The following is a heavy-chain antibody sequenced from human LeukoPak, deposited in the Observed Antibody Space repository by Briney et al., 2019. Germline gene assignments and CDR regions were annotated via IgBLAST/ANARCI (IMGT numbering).Heavy chain of an antibody. D-gene: IGHD6-6*01. V-gene: IGHV3-74*01. J-gene: IGHJ5*02. Sequence: GGSLRLSCAASGFTFSTYWMHWVRQAPGKGLVWVSRINSYGRRTSYADSVKGRFTISRDNAKNTLYLQMNSLRAEDTAVYYCAREDRIPARNYNWFDPWGQGTLVTVSS. CDR2: INSYGRRT. CDR3: AREDRIPARNYNWFDP. CDR1: GFTFSTYW.